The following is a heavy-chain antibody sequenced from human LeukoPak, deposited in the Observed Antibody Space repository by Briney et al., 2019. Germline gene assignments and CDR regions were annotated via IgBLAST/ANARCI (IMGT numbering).Heavy chain of an antibody. J-gene: IGHJ4*02. Sequence: GASVKVSCKASGYTFTGYYMHWVRQAPGQGLEWMGWINPNSGGTNYAQKFQGGVTMTRDTSISTAYMELSRLRSDDTAVYYCARESVQGYCSSTSCPCDYWGQGTLVTVSS. CDR1: GYTFTGYY. CDR3: ARESVQGYCSSTSCPCDY. CDR2: INPNSGGT. D-gene: IGHD2-2*01. V-gene: IGHV1-2*02.